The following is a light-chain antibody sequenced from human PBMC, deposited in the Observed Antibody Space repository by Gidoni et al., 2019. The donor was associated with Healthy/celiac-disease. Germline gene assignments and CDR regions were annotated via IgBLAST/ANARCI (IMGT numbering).Light chain of an antibody. CDR1: QSISSW. V-gene: IGKV1-5*03. J-gene: IGKJ1*01. CDR3: QQYNSYSWT. CDR2: KAS. Sequence: DIQLTQSPSTLSASVGDRVTITCLASQSISSWLAWYQQKPGKAPKLLIYKASSLESGVPSRVSGSGSGTEFTLTISSLQPDDFATYYFQQYNSYSWTFGQGTKVEIK.